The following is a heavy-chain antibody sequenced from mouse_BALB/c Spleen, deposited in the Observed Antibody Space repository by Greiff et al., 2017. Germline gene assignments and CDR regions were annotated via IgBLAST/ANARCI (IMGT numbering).Heavy chain of an antibody. CDR2: ISSGGSYT. V-gene: IGHV5-9-4*01. J-gene: IGHJ3*01. Sequence: EVQVVESGGGLVKPGGSLKLSCAASGFTFSSYAMSWVRQSPEKRLEWVAEISSGGSYTYYPDTVTGRFTISRDNAKNTLYLEMSSLRSEDTAMYYCARDPIYYDYDGGFAYWGQGTLVTVSA. CDR3: ARDPIYYDYDGGFAY. CDR1: GFTFSSYA. D-gene: IGHD2-4*01.